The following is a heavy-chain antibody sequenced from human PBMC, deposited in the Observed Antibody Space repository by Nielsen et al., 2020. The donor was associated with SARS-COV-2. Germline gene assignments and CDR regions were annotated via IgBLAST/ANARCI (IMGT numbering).Heavy chain of an antibody. CDR1: GFTFSDYY. V-gene: IGHV3-11*06. CDR2: ISSSSSYI. D-gene: IGHD3-22*01. Sequence: GGSLRLSCAASGFTFSDYYMSWIRQAPGKGLEWVSYISSSSSYIYYADSVKGRFTISRDNAKNSLYLQMNSLRAEDTAVYYCARDSSVGGDYYDSSGYYYVGYFQHWGQGTLVTVSS. J-gene: IGHJ1*01. CDR3: ARDSSVGGDYYDSSGYYYVGYFQH.